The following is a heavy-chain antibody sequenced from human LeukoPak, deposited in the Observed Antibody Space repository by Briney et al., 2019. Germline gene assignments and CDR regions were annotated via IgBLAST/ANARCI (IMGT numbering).Heavy chain of an antibody. J-gene: IGHJ4*02. CDR2: IYHSGST. D-gene: IGHD3-10*01. CDR1: GYYISSGYY. Sequence: SETLSLTCTVSGYYISSGYYWGWIRQPPGKGLEWIGSIYHSGSTYYNPSLKSRVTISVDTSKNQFSLKLSSVTAADTAVYYCARDLTYYYGSGSYYDYWGKGTLVTVSS. CDR3: ARDLTYYYGSGSYYDY. V-gene: IGHV4-38-2*02.